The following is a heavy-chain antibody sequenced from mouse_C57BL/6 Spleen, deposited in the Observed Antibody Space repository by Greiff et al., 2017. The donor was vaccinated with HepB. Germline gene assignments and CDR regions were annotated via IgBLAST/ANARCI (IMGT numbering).Heavy chain of an antibody. J-gene: IGHJ4*01. CDR3: TRSNYVSSYSARDY. CDR1: GYTFTDYE. V-gene: IGHV1-15*01. CDR2: IDPETGGT. Sequence: PMQQSGAELVRPGASVTLSCKASGYTFTDYEMHWVKQTPVHGLEWIGAIDPETGGTAYNQKFKGKAILTADKSSSTAYMELRSLTSEDSAVYYCTRSNYVSSYSARDYWGQGTSVTVSS. D-gene: IGHD1-1*01.